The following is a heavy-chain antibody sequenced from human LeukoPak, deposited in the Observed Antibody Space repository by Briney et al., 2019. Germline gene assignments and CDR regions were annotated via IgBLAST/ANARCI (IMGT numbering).Heavy chain of an antibody. D-gene: IGHD3-3*01. CDR2: IWYDGSNK. Sequence: GRSLRLSYAASGFTFSSYGLHWVRQAPGKGLEWVAVIWYDGSNKYYADSVKGRFTISRDNSKNTLYLQMNSLRAEDTAVYYCARETYYDFWSGLYYYYYYMDVWGKGTTVTVSS. CDR3: ARETYYDFWSGLYYYYYYMDV. J-gene: IGHJ6*03. V-gene: IGHV3-33*01. CDR1: GFTFSSYG.